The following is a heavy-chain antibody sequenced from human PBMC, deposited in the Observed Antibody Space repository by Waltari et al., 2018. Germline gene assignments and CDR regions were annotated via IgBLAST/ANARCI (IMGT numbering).Heavy chain of an antibody. D-gene: IGHD4-17*01. Sequence: VQLQESGPGLVKPSETLSLTCTVSGASMSNFYWSWIRQPPGKGPEWIGYISHTGNTNYNPSLKGRVIISVDTSKKQFSLKVSSLTAADTAVYYCARGDGDLDYDYYYMDVWGKGTTVTVSS. V-gene: IGHV4-59*13. J-gene: IGHJ6*03. CDR3: ARGDGDLDYDYYYMDV. CDR1: GASMSNFY. CDR2: ISHTGNT.